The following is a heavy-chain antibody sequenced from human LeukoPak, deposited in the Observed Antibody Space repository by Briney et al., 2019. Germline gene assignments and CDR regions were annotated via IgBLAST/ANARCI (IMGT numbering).Heavy chain of an antibody. V-gene: IGHV4-39*07. D-gene: IGHD3-22*01. Sequence: SETLSLTCTVSGGSINRSSYYWGWIRQPPGKGLEWIGSIYYSGSTYYNPSLKSRVTISVDTSKNQFSLKLSSVTAADTAVYYCARASSGLHDWGQGIPVTVSS. CDR3: ARASSGLHD. CDR2: IYYSGST. J-gene: IGHJ4*02. CDR1: GGSINRSSYY.